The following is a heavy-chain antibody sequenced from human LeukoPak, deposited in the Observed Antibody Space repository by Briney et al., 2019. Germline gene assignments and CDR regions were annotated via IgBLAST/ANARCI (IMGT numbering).Heavy chain of an antibody. J-gene: IGHJ4*02. D-gene: IGHD1-20*01. Sequence: SGGSLRLSCAASGFTFRRYWMSWVRQVPGKGLEWVANVNQDESGKNYVDSVKGRFTISRDSAKNSLYLQMNSLRVEDTGVYYCARDKWNPGYWGQGTLVTVSS. CDR3: ARDKWNPGY. V-gene: IGHV3-7*01. CDR1: GFTFRRYW. CDR2: VNQDESGK.